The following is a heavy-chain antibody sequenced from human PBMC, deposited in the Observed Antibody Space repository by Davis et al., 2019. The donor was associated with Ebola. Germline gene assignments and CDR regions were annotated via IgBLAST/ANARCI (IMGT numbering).Heavy chain of an antibody. J-gene: IGHJ4*02. V-gene: IGHV4-59*01. CDR1: GGSFSSYY. D-gene: IGHD5-24*01. Sequence: SETLSLTCTVSGGSFSSYYWSWIRQPPGKGLEWIGYIFYSGSTNYSPSLKSRITISLDTSKNQFSLNLNSVTAADTAMYYCAREPTRFYFDYWGQGTLVTVSS. CDR2: IFYSGST. CDR3: AREPTRFYFDY.